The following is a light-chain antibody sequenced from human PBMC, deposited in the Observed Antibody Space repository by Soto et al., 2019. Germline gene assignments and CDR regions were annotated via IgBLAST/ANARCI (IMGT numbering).Light chain of an antibody. CDR1: QNISNF. V-gene: IGKV1-33*01. Sequence: DIQMTQSPSSLSASVGDRVTITCQASQNISNFLNWYQQKPGQAPKLLIYHASNLETGVPSRFSGSGSGTDVTFTISSLQPEDIETYYCQQYGNLPITFGQGTRLEIK. J-gene: IGKJ5*01. CDR2: HAS. CDR3: QQYGNLPIT.